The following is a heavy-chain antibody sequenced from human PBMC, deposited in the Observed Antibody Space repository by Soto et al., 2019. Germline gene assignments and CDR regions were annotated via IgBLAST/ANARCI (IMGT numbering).Heavy chain of an antibody. Sequence: QVQLVESGGGVVQPGRSLRLSCAASGFTFSSYGMHWVRQAPGKGLEWVAVIWYDGSNKYYADSVKGRFTISRDNSKNPLYLRRNSLRAEDTAVYYCARDTTVTGVGYYYYYYGMDVWGQGTTVTVSS. D-gene: IGHD4-17*01. CDR1: GFTFSSYG. V-gene: IGHV3-33*01. J-gene: IGHJ6*02. CDR3: ARDTTVTGVGYYYYYYGMDV. CDR2: IWYDGSNK.